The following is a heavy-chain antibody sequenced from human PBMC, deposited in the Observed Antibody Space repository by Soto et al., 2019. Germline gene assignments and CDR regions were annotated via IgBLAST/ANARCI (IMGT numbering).Heavy chain of an antibody. D-gene: IGHD2-21*01. CDR1: GFTFSSYG. CDR2: IWYDGSNK. Sequence: QVQLVESGGGVVQPGRSLRLSCAASGFTFSSYGMHWVRQAPGKGLEWVAVIWYDGSNKYYADSVKGRFTISRDNSKNTLYLQMNSLRAEDTAVYYCARSEGGSLTRGESYFDYWGQGTLVTVSS. J-gene: IGHJ4*02. CDR3: ARSEGGSLTRGESYFDY. V-gene: IGHV3-33*01.